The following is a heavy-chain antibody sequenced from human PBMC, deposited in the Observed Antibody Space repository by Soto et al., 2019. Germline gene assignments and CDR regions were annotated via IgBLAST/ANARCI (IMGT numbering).Heavy chain of an antibody. Sequence: QVQLVQSGAEVKKPGASVKVSCKASGYTFTSYGISWVRQAPGQGLEWMGWISAYNGNTNYAQKLQGRVTMTTDTSTSTAYMELRSLGSDDTAVYYCARELRWIFGVVSVYYYYGMDVWGQGTTVTVSS. CDR1: GYTFTSYG. V-gene: IGHV1-18*01. D-gene: IGHD3-3*01. CDR2: ISAYNGNT. CDR3: ARELRWIFGVVSVYYYYGMDV. J-gene: IGHJ6*02.